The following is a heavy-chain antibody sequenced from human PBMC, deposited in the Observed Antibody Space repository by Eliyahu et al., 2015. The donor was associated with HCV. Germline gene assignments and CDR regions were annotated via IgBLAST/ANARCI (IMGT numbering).Heavy chain of an antibody. V-gene: IGHV4-39*01. Sequence: QLQLQESGPGLVKPSETLSLTCTVSGGSISSSSYYWGWISQPPGKGLEWIGSIYYSGSTYYNPSLKSRVTISVDTSKNQFSLKLSSVTAADTAVYYCARHSYQAELPLYFDYWGQGTLVTVSS. D-gene: IGHD1-26*01. CDR2: IYYSGST. CDR3: ARHSYQAELPLYFDY. CDR1: GGSISSSSYY. J-gene: IGHJ4*02.